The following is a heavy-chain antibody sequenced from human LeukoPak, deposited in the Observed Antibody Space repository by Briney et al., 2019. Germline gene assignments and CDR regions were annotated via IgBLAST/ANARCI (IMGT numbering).Heavy chain of an antibody. V-gene: IGHV3-7*03. J-gene: IGHJ6*04. D-gene: IGHD2-2*01. CDR2: IKQDGSEK. Sequence: GGSLRLSCAASGFTFSSYWMSWVRQAPGKGLEWVANIKQDGSEKYYVDSVKGRFTISRDNAKNSLYLQMKSLRAEDTAVYYCARGQRAIGYCSSTSCSFGMDVWGKGTTVTVSS. CDR3: ARGQRAIGYCSSTSCSFGMDV. CDR1: GFTFSSYW.